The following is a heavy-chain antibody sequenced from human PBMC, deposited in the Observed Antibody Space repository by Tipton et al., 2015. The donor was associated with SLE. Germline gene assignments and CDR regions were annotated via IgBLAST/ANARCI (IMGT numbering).Heavy chain of an antibody. D-gene: IGHD4-11*01. J-gene: IGHJ4*02. CDR1: GGSISSHY. Sequence: TLSLTCTVSGGSISSHYWSWIRQPPGKGLEWIGYIYYSGSTNYNLSLKSRVAISVDTSKNQFSLKLSSVTAADTAVYYCARATTDYWGQGTLVTVSS. V-gene: IGHV4-59*11. CDR3: ARATTDY. CDR2: IYYSGST.